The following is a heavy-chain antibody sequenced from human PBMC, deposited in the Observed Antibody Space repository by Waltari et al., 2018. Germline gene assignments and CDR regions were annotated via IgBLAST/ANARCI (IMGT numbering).Heavy chain of an antibody. CDR2: VNPKSGDT. D-gene: IGHD1-1*01. CDR3: ARAPGQGRLQFGFDE. V-gene: IGHV1-8*03. Sequence: QVQLMQSGAEVIKPGASVKVSCRASGYTFTTYEINWVRQASGQGLEWMGGVNPKSGDTAYAQKFQGRVTISRDTSKAQFFLRMTSVTSADTATYFCARAPGQGRLQFGFDEWGPGIRVTVSS. CDR1: GYTFTTYE. J-gene: IGHJ4*02.